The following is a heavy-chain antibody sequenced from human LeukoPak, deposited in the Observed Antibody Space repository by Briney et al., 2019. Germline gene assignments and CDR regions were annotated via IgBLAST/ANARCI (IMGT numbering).Heavy chain of an antibody. V-gene: IGHV4-59*01. CDR3: ARVYYSNSYDYWYFDL. Sequence: PSETLSLTCTVSGGSMNNYYWNWIRQPPGKGLEWIGSIFHSGSTNYNPSLKSRVTISVDTSKNQFSLNLSSVTAADTAVYYCARVYYSNSYDYWYFDLWGRGTLVTVSS. D-gene: IGHD6-13*01. J-gene: IGHJ2*01. CDR1: GGSMNNYY. CDR2: IFHSGST.